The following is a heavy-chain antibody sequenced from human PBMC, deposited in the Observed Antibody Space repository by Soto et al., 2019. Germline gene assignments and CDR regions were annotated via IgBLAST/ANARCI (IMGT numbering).Heavy chain of an antibody. CDR1: GGSISSYY. V-gene: IGHV4-4*07. CDR2: IYTSGST. J-gene: IGHJ6*02. D-gene: IGHD6-19*01. Sequence: QVQLQESGPGLVKPSETLSLTCTVSGGSISSYYWSWIRQPAGKGLEWIGRIYTSGSTNYNPSLKSRVTMSVDTSKNQFSLKLSSVTAADTAVYYCARAALYSSGGGVGYYYGMDVWGQGTTVTVSS. CDR3: ARAALYSSGGGVGYYYGMDV.